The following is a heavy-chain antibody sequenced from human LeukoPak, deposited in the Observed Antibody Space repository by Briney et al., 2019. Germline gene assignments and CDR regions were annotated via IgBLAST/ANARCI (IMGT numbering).Heavy chain of an antibody. V-gene: IGHV3-30*04. CDR1: GFTFSSYA. D-gene: IGHD3-10*01. J-gene: IGHJ6*03. CDR2: ISYDGVNK. CDR3: ASLPMWYGSGSYYETYYYYYYMDV. Sequence: GGSLRLSCAASGFTFSSYAMHWVRQAPGKGLEWVAVISYDGVNKYYADSVKGRFTISRDNAKNSLYLQMNSLRAEDTAVYYCASLPMWYGSGSYYETYYYYYYMDVWGKGTTVTVSS.